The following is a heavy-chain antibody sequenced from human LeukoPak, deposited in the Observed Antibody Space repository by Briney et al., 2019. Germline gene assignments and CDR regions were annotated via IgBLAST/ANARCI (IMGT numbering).Heavy chain of an antibody. CDR2: IWYDGSNK. V-gene: IGHV3-33*08. D-gene: IGHD1-20*01. J-gene: IGHJ4*02. Sequence: PGGSLRLSCAASGFTVSSNYMSWVRQAPGKGLEWVAVIWYDGSNKYYADSVKGRFTISRDNSKNTLYLQMNSLRAEDTAVYYCARDLTLDYWGQGTLVTVSS. CDR3: ARDLTLDY. CDR1: GFTVSSNY.